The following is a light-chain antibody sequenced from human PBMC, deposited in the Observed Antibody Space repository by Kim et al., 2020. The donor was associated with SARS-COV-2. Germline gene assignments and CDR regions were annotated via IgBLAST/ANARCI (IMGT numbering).Light chain of an antibody. CDR1: GSRSCY. CDR3: STRDSSGNHWV. Sequence: GQTVRSITRGEGSRSCYETSYQQKPGRAPPLVIYGGNNRPSAIPAGLSACCTGRTASLTITGAQAEDEADYYCSTRDSSGNHWVFGGGTQLTVL. CDR2: GGN. J-gene: IGLJ3*02. V-gene: IGLV3-19*01.